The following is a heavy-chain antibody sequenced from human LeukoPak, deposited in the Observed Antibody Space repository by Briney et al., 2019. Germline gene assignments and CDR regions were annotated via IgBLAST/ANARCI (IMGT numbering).Heavy chain of an antibody. CDR1: GFTFSSYG. CDR2: IRYDGSNK. CDR3: AKVPPTPRGSGYYSFDY. J-gene: IGHJ4*02. Sequence: GGSLRLSCAASGFTFSSYGMHWVRQAPGKGLEWVAFIRYDGSNKYYADSVKGRFTISRDNSKNTLYLQMNSLRAEDTAVYYCAKVPPTPRGSGYYSFDYWGQGTLVTVSS. V-gene: IGHV3-30*02. D-gene: IGHD3-22*01.